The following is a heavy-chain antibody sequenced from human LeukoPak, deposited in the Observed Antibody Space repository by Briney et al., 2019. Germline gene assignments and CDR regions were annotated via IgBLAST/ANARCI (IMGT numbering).Heavy chain of an antibody. D-gene: IGHD3-3*01. CDR2: INFSGST. CDR1: SGSIGSFY. J-gene: IGHJ6*03. CDR3: ARHGQYDFWRELYYYSYYMDV. V-gene: IGHV4-59*08. Sequence: SETLSLTCTISSGSIGSFYWSWIRQPPGKGLVWIGYINFSGSTKSNSALESRVTISMDTSKNQFSLKLNSVTAADTAVYYCARHGQYDFWRELYYYSYYMDVWGQGTMVTVSS.